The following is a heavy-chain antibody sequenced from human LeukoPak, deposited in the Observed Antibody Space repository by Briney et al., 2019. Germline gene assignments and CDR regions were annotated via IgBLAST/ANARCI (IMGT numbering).Heavy chain of an antibody. V-gene: IGHV1-46*01. CDR2: INPSGGST. CDR3: ARIMGDGYNSDY. J-gene: IGHJ4*02. CDR1: GYTFTSYY. Sequence: ASVTVSCKASGYTFTSYYMHWVRQAPGQGLEWMGIINPSGGSTSYAQKFQGRVTMTRDTSTNTVYMELSSLRSEDTAVYYCARIMGDGYNSDYWGQGTLVTVSS. D-gene: IGHD5-24*01.